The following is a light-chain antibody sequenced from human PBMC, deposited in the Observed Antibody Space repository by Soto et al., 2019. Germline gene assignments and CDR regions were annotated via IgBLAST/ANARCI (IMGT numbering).Light chain of an antibody. CDR1: QSVNSN. CDR3: QQYDDWPPCT. V-gene: IGKV3-15*01. CDR2: AAS. J-gene: IGKJ2*02. Sequence: ETVMTQSPATLSVSPGERATLSCRASQSVNSNLAWYQQKPGQAPRLLIYAASTRATGIPARSSGSGSGTEFTLTISSLQSEDFAVYYCQQYDDWPPCTFGQGTKLEI.